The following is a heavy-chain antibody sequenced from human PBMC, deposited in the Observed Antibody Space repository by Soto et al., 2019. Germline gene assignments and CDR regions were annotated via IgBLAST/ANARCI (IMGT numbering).Heavy chain of an antibody. CDR3: ARASSPPRGGWFDL. Sequence: SETLSLTCTVSGGSITSGTYYWSWIRQHPGKGLEWIAYIYYNGGTYDNPSLRSRLNISLDSSKNQSSLKLNSVTAADTAVYYCARASSPPRGGWFDLWGHGTLVTVSS. CDR1: GGSITSGTYY. V-gene: IGHV4-31*03. J-gene: IGHJ2*01. CDR2: IYYNGGT. D-gene: IGHD3-10*01.